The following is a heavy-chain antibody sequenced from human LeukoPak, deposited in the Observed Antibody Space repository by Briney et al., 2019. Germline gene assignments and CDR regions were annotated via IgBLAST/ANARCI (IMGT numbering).Heavy chain of an antibody. Sequence: GRSLRLSCAAPGFTFSSYGMHWVRQAPGKGLEWVAVISYDGSNKYYADSVKGRFTISRDNSKNTLYLQMNSLRAEDTAVYYCAKDQGVVVMGYWGQGTLVTVSS. D-gene: IGHD2-15*01. CDR1: GFTFSSYG. J-gene: IGHJ4*02. CDR2: ISYDGSNK. CDR3: AKDQGVVVMGY. V-gene: IGHV3-30*18.